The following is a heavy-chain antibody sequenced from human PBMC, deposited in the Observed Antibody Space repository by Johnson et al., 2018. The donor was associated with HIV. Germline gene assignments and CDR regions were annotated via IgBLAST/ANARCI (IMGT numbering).Heavy chain of an antibody. D-gene: IGHD3-22*01. CDR3: VRGDYDRSDAFDI. CDR2: INWNGDNP. Sequence: EVQLVESGGGVVQPGRSLRLSCAASGFTFSSYAMHWVRQAPGKGLEWVSGINWNGDNPGYADSVKGRFTISRDSAKNSLYLQMNRLRAEDTALYYCVRGDYDRSDAFDIWGQGTMVTVSS. J-gene: IGHJ3*02. CDR1: GFTFSSYA. V-gene: IGHV3-20*04.